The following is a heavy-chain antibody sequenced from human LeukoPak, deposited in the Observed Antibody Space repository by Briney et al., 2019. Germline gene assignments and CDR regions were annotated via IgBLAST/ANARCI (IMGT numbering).Heavy chain of an antibody. CDR3: AKDRYVRYCSSTSCYHQNYFDY. V-gene: IGHV1-69*05. J-gene: IGHJ4*02. CDR2: IIPIFGAA. D-gene: IGHD2-2*01. Sequence: ASVKVSCKASGGTFSSYAISWVRQAPGQGLEWMGRIIPIFGAANYAQKFQGRVTITTDESTSTAYMELSSLRAEDTAVYYCAKDRYVRYCSSTSCYHQNYFDYWGQGTLVTVSS. CDR1: GGTFSSYA.